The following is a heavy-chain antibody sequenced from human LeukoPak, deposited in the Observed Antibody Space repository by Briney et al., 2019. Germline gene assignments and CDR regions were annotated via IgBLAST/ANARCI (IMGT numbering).Heavy chain of an antibody. CDR1: GGSISSYY. CDR2: IYYNGST. J-gene: IGHJ5*02. V-gene: IGHV4-59*08. CDR3: ARNSGIARTGFRFDP. Sequence: PSETLSLTCTVSGGSISSYYWSWIRQPPGKGLEWIGYIYYNGSTNYNPSLKSRVTISVDTSKNQFSLKLSSVTAADTAVYYCARNSGIARTGFRFDPWGQGTLVTVSS. D-gene: IGHD6-13*01.